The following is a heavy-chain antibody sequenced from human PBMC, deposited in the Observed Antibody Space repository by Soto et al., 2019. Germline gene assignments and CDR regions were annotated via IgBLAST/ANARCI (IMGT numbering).Heavy chain of an antibody. CDR1: GSTFSSYA. D-gene: IGHD3-3*01. CDR3: ARDTERITIFGVVILTPYNWFDP. J-gene: IGHJ5*02. Sequence: GGSLRLSCAASGSTFSSYAMHWVRQAPGKGLEWVAVLSYDGSNKYYADSVKGRFTISRDNSKNTLYLQMNSLRAEDTAVYYCARDTERITIFGVVILTPYNWFDPWGQGTLVTVSS. V-gene: IGHV3-30-3*01. CDR2: LSYDGSNK.